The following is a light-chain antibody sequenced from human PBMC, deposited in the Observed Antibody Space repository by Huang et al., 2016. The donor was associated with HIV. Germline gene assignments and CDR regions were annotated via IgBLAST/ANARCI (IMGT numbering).Light chain of an antibody. V-gene: IGKV1-39*01. CDR3: QQSDSTPYT. CDR2: AAS. Sequence: DIQMTQSPSSLSASVGDRVTISCRSSQSFSSSLNLYQQRPGKAPKLLIYAASSLQSGVPSRFSGSGSGTDFSLTINRLQPEDFASYYCQQSDSTPYTFGQGTKLEIK. CDR1: QSFSSS. J-gene: IGKJ2*01.